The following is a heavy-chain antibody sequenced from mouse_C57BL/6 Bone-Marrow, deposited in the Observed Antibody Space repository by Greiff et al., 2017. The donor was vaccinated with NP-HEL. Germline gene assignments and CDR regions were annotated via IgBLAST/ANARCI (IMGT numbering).Heavy chain of an antibody. D-gene: IGHD2-1*01. CDR2: ISDGGSYT. CDR3: ASPYGNYPYYYAMDY. J-gene: IGHJ4*01. Sequence: EVQGVESGGGLVKPGGSLKLSCAASGFTFSSYAMSWVRQTPEKRLEWVATISDGGSYTYYPDNVKGRFTISRDNAKNNLYLQMSHLKSEDTAMYYCASPYGNYPYYYAMDYWGQGTSVTVSS. CDR1: GFTFSSYA. V-gene: IGHV5-4*01.